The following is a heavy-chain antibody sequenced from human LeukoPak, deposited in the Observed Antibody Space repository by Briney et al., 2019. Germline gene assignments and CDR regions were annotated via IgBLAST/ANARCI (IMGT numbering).Heavy chain of an antibody. V-gene: IGHV1-69*04. J-gene: IGHJ4*02. D-gene: IGHD4-23*01. CDR2: IIPILGIA. Sequence: SVKVSCKASGGTFSSYAISWVRQAPGQGLEWMGRIIPILGIANYAQKFQGRVTITADKSTSTAYMELSSLRSEDTAVYCCASGAYYGGNSVLGYFDYWGQGTLVTVSS. CDR1: GGTFSSYA. CDR3: ASGAYYGGNSVLGYFDY.